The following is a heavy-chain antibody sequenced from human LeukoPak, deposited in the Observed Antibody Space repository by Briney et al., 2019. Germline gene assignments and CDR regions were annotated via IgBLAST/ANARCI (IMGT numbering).Heavy chain of an antibody. V-gene: IGHV3-21*01. CDR1: GFTFSSYS. D-gene: IGHD3-10*01. CDR2: ISSSSSYI. CDR3: ARDPPYYYGSGSLFDY. Sequence: PGGSLRLSCAASGFTFSSYSMNWVRQAPGKGLEWVSSISSSSSYIYYADSVKGRFTISRDNAKNSLYLQMNSLRDEDTAVYYCARDPPYYYGSGSLFDYWGQGTLVTVSS. J-gene: IGHJ4*02.